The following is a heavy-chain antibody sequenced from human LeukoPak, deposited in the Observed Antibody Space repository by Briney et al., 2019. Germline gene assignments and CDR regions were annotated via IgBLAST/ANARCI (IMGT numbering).Heavy chain of an antibody. CDR1: GYTFTGYY. CDR3: ARGPHWDPHFDY. D-gene: IGHD7-27*01. J-gene: IGHJ4*02. V-gene: IGHV1-2*02. CDR2: INPNSGGT. Sequence: GASVKVSCKASGYTFTGYYMHWVRLAPAHGLEWIGWINPNSGGTNCLGRVTMTRDTSINTAYMELSRLRSDDTAVYYCARGPHWDPHFDYWGQGTLVTVSS.